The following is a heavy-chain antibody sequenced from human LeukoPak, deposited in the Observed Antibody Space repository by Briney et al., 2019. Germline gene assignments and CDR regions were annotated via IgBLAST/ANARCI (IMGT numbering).Heavy chain of an antibody. CDR2: IYYAGNT. CDR1: RGSISSGAYW. CDR3: ARGHSTSSPYFCNGMDV. Sequence: SETLSLTCTVARGSISSGAYWWTWVRQDPVKGLEWIGYIYYAGNTYYNPSLRSRVHISVDTSKNQFSLNLSSVTAADTAVYFCARGHSTSSPYFCNGMDVWRQGTTVTVSS. J-gene: IGHJ6*02. D-gene: IGHD6-6*01. V-gene: IGHV4-31*03.